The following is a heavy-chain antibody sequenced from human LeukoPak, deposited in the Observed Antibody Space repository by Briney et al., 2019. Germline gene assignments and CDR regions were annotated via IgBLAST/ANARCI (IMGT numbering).Heavy chain of an antibody. D-gene: IGHD3-9*01. CDR2: INANSGGT. CDR1: GYIFTGYY. J-gene: IGHJ4*02. V-gene: IGHV1-2*02. CDR3: ARVQYYNILTGSFQY. Sequence: ASVKVSCKASGYIFTGYYMHWVRQAPGQGLEWMGWINANSGGTKYAQKFQGRVTMTRDTSISTAYMELSSLRSDDTAVYYCARVQYYNILTGSFQYWGQGTLVTVSS.